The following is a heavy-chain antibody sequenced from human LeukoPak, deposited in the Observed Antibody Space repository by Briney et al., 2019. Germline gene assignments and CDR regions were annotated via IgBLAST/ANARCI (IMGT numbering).Heavy chain of an antibody. J-gene: IGHJ5*02. CDR2: FDPEDGET. Sequence: VASVKVSCKVSGYTLTELSMHWVRQAPGKGLEWMGGFDPEDGETIYAQKFQGRVTMTEDTSTDTAYMELSSLRSEDTAMYYCATDFSFGSGWYWGFDPWGQGTLVTVSS. CDR1: GYTLTELS. D-gene: IGHD6-19*01. V-gene: IGHV1-24*01. CDR3: ATDFSFGSGWYWGFDP.